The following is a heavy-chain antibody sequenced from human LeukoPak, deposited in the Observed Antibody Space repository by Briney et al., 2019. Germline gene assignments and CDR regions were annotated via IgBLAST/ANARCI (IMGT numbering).Heavy chain of an antibody. D-gene: IGHD3-22*01. CDR3: ARPYYYDSRIDP. Sequence: SQTLSLTCTVSGGSISSGDYYWSWIRQPPGKGLGWIAYMYYSGSTYYNPSLKSRVTMSADTSKNQLSLKLSSVTAADTAVYYCARPYYYDSRIDPWGQGILVTVSS. CDR2: MYYSGST. J-gene: IGHJ5*02. V-gene: IGHV4-30-4*01. CDR1: GGSISSGDYY.